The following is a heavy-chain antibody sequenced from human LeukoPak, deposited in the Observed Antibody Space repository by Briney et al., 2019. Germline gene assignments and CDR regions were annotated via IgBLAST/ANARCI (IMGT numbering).Heavy chain of an antibody. V-gene: IGHV3-9*01. CDR1: GFTFDDYA. Sequence: GGSLRLSCAASGFTFDDYAMPWVRQAPGKGLEWVSGISWNSGSIGYADSVKGRFTISRDNAKNSLYLQMNSLRAEDTALYYCAKGGEVEPRGVIFDYWGQGTLVTVSS. J-gene: IGHJ4*02. D-gene: IGHD3-10*01. CDR3: AKGGEVEPRGVIFDY. CDR2: ISWNSGSI.